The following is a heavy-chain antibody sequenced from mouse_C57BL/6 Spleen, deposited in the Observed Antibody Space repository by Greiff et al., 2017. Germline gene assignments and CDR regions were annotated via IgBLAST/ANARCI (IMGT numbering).Heavy chain of an antibody. J-gene: IGHJ2*01. CDR3: ARKEGYGSSRHYFDC. CDR2: IYPRSGDT. V-gene: IGHV1-81*01. CDR1: GYTFTSYG. D-gene: IGHD1-1*01. Sequence: VQLQQSGAELARPGASVKLSCKASGYTFTSYGISWVKQRTGQGLEWIGEIYPRSGDTYYNEKFKGKATLTADKSSSTAYMELSSLTSEDSAVYFCARKEGYGSSRHYFDCWGQGTTLTVSS.